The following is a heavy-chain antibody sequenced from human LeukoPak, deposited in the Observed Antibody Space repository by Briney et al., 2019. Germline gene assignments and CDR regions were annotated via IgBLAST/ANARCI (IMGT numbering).Heavy chain of an antibody. D-gene: IGHD3-22*01. CDR1: GFTFSSYA. Sequence: HPGGSLRLSCAASGFTFSSYAMSWVRQAPGKGLVWVSTLSGSGGNTYYAGSVKGRVTISRDNSKNTLYLQMNSLRAEDTAVYHCAKGSYYYDSADYFDYWGQGTLVTVSS. J-gene: IGHJ4*02. V-gene: IGHV3-23*01. CDR2: LSGSGGNT. CDR3: AKGSYYYDSADYFDY.